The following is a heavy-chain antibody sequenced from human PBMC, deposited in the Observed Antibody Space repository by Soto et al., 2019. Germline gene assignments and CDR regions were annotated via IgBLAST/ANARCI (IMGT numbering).Heavy chain of an antibody. CDR2: MNPNSGNT. Sequence: ASVKVSCKASGYTFTSYDINWVRQATGQGLEWMGWMNPNSGNTGYAQKFQSRVTMTRNTSISTAYMELSSLRSEDTAVYYCARETAALYYYYGMDVWGQGTTVTVSS. CDR1: GYTFTSYD. D-gene: IGHD6-6*01. V-gene: IGHV1-8*01. CDR3: ARETAALYYYYGMDV. J-gene: IGHJ6*02.